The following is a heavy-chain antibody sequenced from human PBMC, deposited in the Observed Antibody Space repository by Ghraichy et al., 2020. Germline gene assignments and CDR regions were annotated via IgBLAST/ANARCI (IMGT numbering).Heavy chain of an antibody. D-gene: IGHD6-6*01. J-gene: IGHJ6*02. CDR2: INPNSGGT. CDR1: GYTFTGYY. V-gene: IGHV1-2*02. CDR3: ARDSLSIYSYSSSRYYGMDV. Sequence: ASVKVSCKASGYTFTGYYMHWVRQAPGQGLEWMGWINPNSGGTNYAQKFQGRVTMTRDTSISTAYMELSRLRSDDTAVYYCARDSLSIYSYSSSRYYGMDVWGQGTTVTVSS.